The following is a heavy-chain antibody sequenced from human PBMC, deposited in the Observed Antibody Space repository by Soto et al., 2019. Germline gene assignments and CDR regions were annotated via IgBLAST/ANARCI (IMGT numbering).Heavy chain of an antibody. V-gene: IGHV4-61*01. CDR3: GRDQYDFRSGSYYYAMEV. CDR2: IYYTGST. CDR1: GGSVSSESHY. D-gene: IGHD3-3*01. Sequence: QVQLQESGPGLVKPSETLSLTCTVSGGSVSSESHYWSWIRQTPGKGLEWIGYIYYTGSTNYNPSLKGRVTMSVDTSRDQVSLRLRSVTRADTAVYYCGRDQYDFRSGSYYYAMEVWGQGTKVTVSS. J-gene: IGHJ6*02.